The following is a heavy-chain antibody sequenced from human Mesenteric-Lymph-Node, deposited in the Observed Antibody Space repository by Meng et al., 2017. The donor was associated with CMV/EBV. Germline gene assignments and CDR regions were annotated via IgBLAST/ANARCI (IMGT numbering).Heavy chain of an antibody. V-gene: IGHV1-18*01. CDR3: ARAGYCSTASCYMDLYYYGMDV. CDR2: ISAYNGNT. Sequence: ASVKVSCKASGYTFNTYGLSWVRKAPGQGPEWMGRISAYNGNTNYAQKFQGRVTMTTDTSTVTAYMELRSLRSDDTAMYYCARAGYCSTASCYMDLYYYGMDVWGQGTTVTVSS. J-gene: IGHJ6*02. CDR1: GYTFNTYG. D-gene: IGHD2-2*02.